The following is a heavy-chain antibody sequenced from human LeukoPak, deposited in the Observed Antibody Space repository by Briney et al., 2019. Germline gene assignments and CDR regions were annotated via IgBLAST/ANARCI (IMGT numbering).Heavy chain of an antibody. CDR1: GYTFTGNY. CDR2: INPDSGGT. J-gene: IGHJ4*02. Sequence: ASVKVSCKASGYTFTGNYMHWVRQAPGQGLEWMGWINPDSGGTNHAQKFQGRVTMTRDTSISTAYMELSRLRSDDTAVYYCARVSGDSSGYGVSEDYYFDYWGQGTLVTVSS. V-gene: IGHV1-2*02. D-gene: IGHD3-22*01. CDR3: ARVSGDSSGYGVSEDYYFDY.